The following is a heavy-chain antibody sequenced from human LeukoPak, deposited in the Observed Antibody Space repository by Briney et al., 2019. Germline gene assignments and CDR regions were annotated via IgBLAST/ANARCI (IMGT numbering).Heavy chain of an antibody. V-gene: IGHV4-4*09. D-gene: IGHD4-23*01. CDR1: GVSFTSFQ. CDR2: IHMTGRT. CDR3: ATSYGAKVAPFDL. J-gene: IGHJ4*02. Sequence: PSETLSLTCTVSGVSFTSFQWSWIRQSPLKGLEWIGNIHMTGRTDYNPSLKSRVTISMDTSKSQFSLLLTSVSAADTAIYFCATSYGAKVAPFDLLGQGILVTVSS.